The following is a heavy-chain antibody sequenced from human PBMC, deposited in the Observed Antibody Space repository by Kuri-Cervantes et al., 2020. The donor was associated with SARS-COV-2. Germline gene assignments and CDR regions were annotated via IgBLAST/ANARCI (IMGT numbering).Heavy chain of an antibody. CDR2: IGPSGTTK. V-gene: IGHV3-48*04. D-gene: IGHD6-19*01. CDR1: GFTFSSYS. J-gene: IGHJ4*02. CDR3: AREGIAVAAFDY. Sequence: GESLKISCAASGFTFSSYSMNWVRQAPGKGLEWVSNIGPSGTTKYYADSVKGRFTISRDNAKNSLYLQMNSLRAEDTAVYYCAREGIAVAAFDYWGQGTLVTVSS.